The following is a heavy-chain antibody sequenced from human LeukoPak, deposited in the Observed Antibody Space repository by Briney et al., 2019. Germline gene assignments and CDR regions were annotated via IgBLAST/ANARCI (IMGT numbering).Heavy chain of an antibody. D-gene: IGHD2-15*01. CDR2: ISSGGSIF. J-gene: IGHJ4*02. V-gene: IGHV3-48*03. Sequence: GGSLRLSCAASGFTFSSYEINWVRQAPGKGLEWISYISSGGSIFYNADSVMGRFTTSRDNAKNSLYLQMNSLRAEDTAVYYCAREEAYCSGTSCFRFFDYWGQGTLVSVSS. CDR3: AREEAYCSGTSCFRFFDY. CDR1: GFTFSSYE.